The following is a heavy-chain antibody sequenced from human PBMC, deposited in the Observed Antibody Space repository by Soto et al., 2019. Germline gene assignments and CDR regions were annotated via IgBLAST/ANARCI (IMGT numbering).Heavy chain of an antibody. CDR1: GFTFSSFA. J-gene: IGHJ4*02. CDR2: ISSDVVNY. V-gene: IGHV3-30-3*01. D-gene: IGHD2-15*01. CDR3: GGGGAWTPEGLGY. Sequence: QVQLVESGGGVVQPGRSLRLSCAASGFTFSSFAMHWVRQAPGKGLEWLAVISSDVVNYYYAESVKGRFTISRDNSKNTLNRKMTSLRNRETAVNYCGGGGAWTPEGLGYWGQGTLVTVSS.